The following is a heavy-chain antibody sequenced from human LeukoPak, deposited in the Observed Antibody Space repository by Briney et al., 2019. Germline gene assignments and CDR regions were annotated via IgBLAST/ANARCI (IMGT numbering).Heavy chain of an antibody. CDR2: IIPIFGTA. V-gene: IGHV1-69*06. Sequence: SVKVSCKASGGTFSSYAISWVRQPPGQGLEWMGGIIPIFGTANYAQKFQGRVTITADKSKSIAYMDLSSLRAEDTALYYCAKRSAAGTVGYFDYWGQGSLVTVSS. D-gene: IGHD6-13*01. CDR3: AKRSAAGTVGYFDY. CDR1: GGTFSSYA. J-gene: IGHJ4*02.